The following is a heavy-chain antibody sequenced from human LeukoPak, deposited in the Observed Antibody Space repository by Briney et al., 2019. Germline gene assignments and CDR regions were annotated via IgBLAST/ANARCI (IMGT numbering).Heavy chain of an antibody. CDR1: GGSISSSSYY. CDR3: ARVLMVRGAHFDY. J-gene: IGHJ4*02. Sequence: PSETLSLTCTVSGGSISSSSYYWGWIRQPPGKGLEWIGSIYYSGSTYYNPSLKSRVTISVDTSKNQFSLKLSSVTAADTAVYYCARVLMVRGAHFDYWGQGTLVTVSS. D-gene: IGHD3-10*01. CDR2: IYYSGST. V-gene: IGHV4-39*07.